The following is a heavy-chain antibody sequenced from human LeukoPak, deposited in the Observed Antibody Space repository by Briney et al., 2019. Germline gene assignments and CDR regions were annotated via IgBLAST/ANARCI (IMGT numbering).Heavy chain of an antibody. Sequence: GGSLRLSXAASGFTFSSHAMACVCQAPGKGLEWVSASGGLGSSTYYGDSVKGRFTISRDNSKNTVYLQMDSLRVEDTAVYYCARDPGVVAFHYFDFWGQGTLITVSS. J-gene: IGHJ4*02. D-gene: IGHD3-3*01. V-gene: IGHV3-23*01. CDR3: ARDPGVVAFHYFDF. CDR2: SGGLGSST. CDR1: GFTFSSHA.